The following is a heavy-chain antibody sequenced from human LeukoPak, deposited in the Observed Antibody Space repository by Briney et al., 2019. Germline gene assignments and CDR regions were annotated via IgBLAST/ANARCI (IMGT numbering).Heavy chain of an antibody. V-gene: IGHV1-46*01. CDR3: ARDGGYCSGGSCLNYYYYYYMDV. D-gene: IGHD2-15*01. Sequence: ASVKVSCKASGYTFTSYYIHWVRQAPGQGLEWMGIINLSGGSTSYAQKFQGRVTMTRDMSTSTVYMELSSLRSGDTAVYYCARDGGYCSGGSCLNYYYYYYMDVWGKGTTVTISS. CDR1: GYTFTSYY. J-gene: IGHJ6*03. CDR2: INLSGGST.